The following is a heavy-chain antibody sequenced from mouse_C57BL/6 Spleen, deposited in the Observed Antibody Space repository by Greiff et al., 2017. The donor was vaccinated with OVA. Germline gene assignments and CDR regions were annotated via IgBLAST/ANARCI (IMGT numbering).Heavy chain of an antibody. CDR2: IYPGSGST. CDR3: ARNYYGSSPYAMDY. J-gene: IGHJ4*01. Sequence: QVQLQQPGAELVKPGASVKMSCKASGYTFTSYWITWVKQRPGQGLEWIGDIYPGSGSTNYNEKFKSKATLTVDTSSSTAYMQRSSLTSEDSAVYYCARNYYGSSPYAMDYWGQGTSVTVSS. D-gene: IGHD1-1*01. CDR1: GYTFTSYW. V-gene: IGHV1-55*01.